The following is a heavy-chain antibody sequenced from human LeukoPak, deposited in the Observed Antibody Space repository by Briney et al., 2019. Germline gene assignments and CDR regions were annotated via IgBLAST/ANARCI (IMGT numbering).Heavy chain of an antibody. J-gene: IGHJ6*02. V-gene: IGHV4-34*01. Sequence: SETLSLTCAVYGGSFSGYYWSWIRQPPGKGLEWIGEINHSGSTNCNPSLKSRVTISVDTSKNQFSLKLSSVTAADTAVYYCASVCGYYDSSGYYRNYYYYGMDVWGQGTTVTVSS. CDR3: ASVCGYYDSSGYYRNYYYYGMDV. CDR2: INHSGST. D-gene: IGHD3-22*01. CDR1: GGSFSGYY.